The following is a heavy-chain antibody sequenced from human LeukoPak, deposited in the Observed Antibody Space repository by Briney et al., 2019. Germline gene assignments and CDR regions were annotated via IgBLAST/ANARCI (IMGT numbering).Heavy chain of an antibody. CDR2: IYYSGST. D-gene: IGHD2-2*02. J-gene: IGHJ4*02. Sequence: SETLSLTCTVSGGSINSSSYYWAWIRQPPGKGLERIGSIYYSGSTYYTPSLKSRVTMSVDTPKNHFSLRLSSVTAADTALYFCARHSGYCSSGGCYISFYFAYWGQGTLATVSS. CDR3: ARHSGYCSSGGCYISFYFAY. CDR1: GGSINSSSYY. V-gene: IGHV4-39*01.